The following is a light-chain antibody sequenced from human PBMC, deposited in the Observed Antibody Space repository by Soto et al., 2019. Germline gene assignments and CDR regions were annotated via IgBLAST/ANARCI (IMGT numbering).Light chain of an antibody. V-gene: IGKV3-20*01. CDR1: QSVTTSY. Sequence: EIVLTQSPGTLSLSPGERATLSCRTSQSVTTSYLAWYQQKPGQAPRLLIYGTSNRATGIPDRFSGSGSATDFTLTISRLEPEDFAVYCCHQYGDSPQTFGQGTKVDIK. CDR2: GTS. CDR3: HQYGDSPQT. J-gene: IGKJ1*01.